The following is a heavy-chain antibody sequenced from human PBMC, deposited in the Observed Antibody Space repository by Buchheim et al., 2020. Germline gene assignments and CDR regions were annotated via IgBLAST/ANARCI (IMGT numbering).Heavy chain of an antibody. CDR2: INGGNGNT. CDR3: AGRYYDVLTSYRHGFDP. J-gene: IGHJ5*02. V-gene: IGHV1-3*01. Sequence: QVQPVQSGAEVKKPGASVKVSCKGSRYTFSTYAWHWVRQAPGQRLEWMGWINGGNGNTEYSQKFQGRVTFTRDTSASTAYMELSSLRSEDTALYYCAGRYYDVLTSYRHGFDPWGQGTL. D-gene: IGHD3-9*01. CDR1: RYTFSTYA.